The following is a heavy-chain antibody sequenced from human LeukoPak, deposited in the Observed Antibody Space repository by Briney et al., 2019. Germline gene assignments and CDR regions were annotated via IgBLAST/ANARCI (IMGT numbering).Heavy chain of an antibody. Sequence: GGYLRLSCAASGFTVSSNYMSWVRQAPGKGLEWVSVIYSGGSTYYADSVKGRFTISRDNSKNTLYLQMNSLRAEDTAVYYCATGEYGDYLDYWGQGTLVTVSS. V-gene: IGHV3-66*01. J-gene: IGHJ4*02. CDR3: ATGEYGDYLDY. D-gene: IGHD4-17*01. CDR2: IYSGGST. CDR1: GFTVSSNY.